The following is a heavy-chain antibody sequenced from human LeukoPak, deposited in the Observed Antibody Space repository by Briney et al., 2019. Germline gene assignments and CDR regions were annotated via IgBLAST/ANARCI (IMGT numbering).Heavy chain of an antibody. CDR2: ISGSGGST. J-gene: IGHJ6*02. CDR3: ARDRSGPGGMDV. CDR1: GFTFSSYA. V-gene: IGHV3-23*01. D-gene: IGHD3-16*02. Sequence: GGSLRLSCAASGFTFSSYAMSWVRQAPGKGLEWVSAISGSGGSTYYADSVKGRFTISRDNSKNTLYLQMNSLRAEDTAVYYCARDRSGPGGMDVWGQGTTVTVSS.